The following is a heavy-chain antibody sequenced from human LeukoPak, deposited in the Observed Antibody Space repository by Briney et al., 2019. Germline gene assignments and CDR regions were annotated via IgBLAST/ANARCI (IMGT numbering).Heavy chain of an antibody. CDR3: ARHSAGPYYDILTGSFEY. CDR2: IYYSGTT. Sequence: SETLSLTCTVSGGSISSYHWSWIRQPPGKGLEWIGYIYYSGTTDYNPSLKSRVTISLDTSKNQFSLKLGSVTAADTAVYYCARHSAGPYYDILTGSFEYWGQGTLVTVSS. D-gene: IGHD3-9*01. V-gene: IGHV4-59*08. J-gene: IGHJ4*01. CDR1: GGSISSYH.